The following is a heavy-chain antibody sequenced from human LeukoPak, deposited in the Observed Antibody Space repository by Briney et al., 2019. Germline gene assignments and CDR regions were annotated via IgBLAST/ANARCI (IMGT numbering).Heavy chain of an antibody. CDR2: ISAYNGNT. CDR1: GYTFTSYG. CDR3: ARVSSSLYYYYYMDV. V-gene: IGHV1-18*01. Sequence: ASVKVSCKASGYTFTSYGISWVRQAPGQGLEWMGWISAYNGNTNYARKLQGRVTMTTDTSTSTAYMELRSLRSDDTAVYYCARVSSSLYYYYYMDVWGKGTTVTVSS. J-gene: IGHJ6*03. D-gene: IGHD6-6*01.